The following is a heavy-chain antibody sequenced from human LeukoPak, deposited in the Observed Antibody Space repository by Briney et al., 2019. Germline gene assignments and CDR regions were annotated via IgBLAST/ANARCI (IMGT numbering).Heavy chain of an antibody. CDR3: ARGRTPTDY. D-gene: IGHD1/OR15-1a*01. Sequence: SETLSLTCTVSGGSISSYYWSWVRQPPGKGLEWIGCIYYRGTTNYNPSLKSRVSMSVDTSKEQFSLKLSSVTAADTAVYYCARGRTPTDYWGQGSLVTVSS. CDR2: IYYRGTT. CDR1: GGSISSYY. V-gene: IGHV4-59*01. J-gene: IGHJ4*02.